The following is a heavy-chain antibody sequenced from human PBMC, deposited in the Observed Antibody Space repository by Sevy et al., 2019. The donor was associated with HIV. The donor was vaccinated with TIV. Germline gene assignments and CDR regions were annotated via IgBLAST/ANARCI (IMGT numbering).Heavy chain of an antibody. D-gene: IGHD5-12*01. CDR3: ARATYSGYTDY. Sequence: SETLSLTCTVSGGSISSGGYYWSWIRQHPGKGLEWIGYIYYSGSTYYNPSLKSRVTISVDTSKNQFSLKLGSVTAADTAVYYCARATYSGYTDYWGQGTLVTVSS. J-gene: IGHJ4*02. CDR1: GGSISSGGYY. CDR2: IYYSGST. V-gene: IGHV4-31*03.